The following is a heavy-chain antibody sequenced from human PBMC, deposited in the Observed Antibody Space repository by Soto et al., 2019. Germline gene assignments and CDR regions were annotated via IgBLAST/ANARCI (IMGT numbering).Heavy chain of an antibody. D-gene: IGHD3-22*01. CDR1: GGSISSYY. CDR2: IYYSGST. Sequence: QVQLQESGPGLVKPSETLSLTCTVSGGSISSYYWSWIRQPPGKGLEWIGYIYYSGSTIYNPSLKSRVTKSVVTSKNQFSLKLISVTAADTAVYYCARARYDSSGYYYFDYWGQGTLVTVSS. V-gene: IGHV4-59*01. CDR3: ARARYDSSGYYYFDY. J-gene: IGHJ4*02.